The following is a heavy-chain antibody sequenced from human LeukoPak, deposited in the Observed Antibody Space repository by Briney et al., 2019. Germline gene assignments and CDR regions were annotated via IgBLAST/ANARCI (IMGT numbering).Heavy chain of an antibody. CDR2: ISAYNGNT. D-gene: IGHD3-10*01. CDR1: GYTFTSYG. J-gene: IGHJ4*02. Sequence: GASVKVSCKASGYTFTSYGISWVRQAPGQGLEWMGWISAYNGNTNYAQKLQGRVTMTADTSTSTAYMELRNLRSDDTAVYYCARDGPYYYGSGMNYWGQGTLVTVSS. CDR3: ARDGPYYYGSGMNY. V-gene: IGHV1-18*01.